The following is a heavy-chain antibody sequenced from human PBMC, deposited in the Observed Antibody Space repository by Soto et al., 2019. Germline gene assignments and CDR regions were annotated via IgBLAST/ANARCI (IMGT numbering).Heavy chain of an antibody. CDR1: GFTVSRNY. Sequence: GGSLRLSCAASGFTVSRNYMSWVRQAPGKGLEWVSVIYSGGSTYYADSVKGRFTISRHNSKNTLYLQMNSLRAEDTAVYYCASGYCSSTRCYADAFDIWGQGTMVTVS. CDR3: ASGYCSSTRCYADAFDI. J-gene: IGHJ3*02. D-gene: IGHD2-2*01. CDR2: IYSGGST. V-gene: IGHV3-53*04.